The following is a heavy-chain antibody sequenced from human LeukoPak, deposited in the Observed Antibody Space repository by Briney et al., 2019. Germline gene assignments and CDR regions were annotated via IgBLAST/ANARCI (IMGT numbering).Heavy chain of an antibody. CDR3: APVEMATSGPYTRVFGY. V-gene: IGHV3-73*01. Sequence: QPGGSLKPSCAASGFTFSGSAMHWVRQASGKGLEWVGRFRSKANSYATAYAASVKGRLTISRDDSKRTAKLQMNSLKTEDTAVYDCAPVEMATSGPYTRVFGYWGWGTLVTVPA. CDR1: GFTFSGSA. CDR2: FRSKANSYAT. J-gene: IGHJ4*02. D-gene: IGHD5-24*01.